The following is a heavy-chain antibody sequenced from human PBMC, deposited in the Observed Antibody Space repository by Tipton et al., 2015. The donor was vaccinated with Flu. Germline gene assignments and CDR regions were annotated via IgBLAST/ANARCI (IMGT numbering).Heavy chain of an antibody. CDR3: ASHSYSRGRAGH. CDR1: GVSISSGGYY. D-gene: IGHD4-11*01. J-gene: IGHJ4*02. CDR2: IYFTGKT. V-gene: IGHV4-31*11. Sequence: TLSLTCAVSGVSISSGGYYWSWIRQHPGKGLEWIGYIYFTGKTYYNSSLQSRVSISVDTSKNQFSLRLNSVTAADTAVYYCASHSYSRGRAGHWGQGTLVTVSS.